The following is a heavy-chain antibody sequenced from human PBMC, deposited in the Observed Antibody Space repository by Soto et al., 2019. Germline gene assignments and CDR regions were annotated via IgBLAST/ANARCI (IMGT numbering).Heavy chain of an antibody. CDR3: AKDTYYHDSTGYYIFDH. Sequence: GGALRLSCEASGFNYCSYAMSWVRQAPGKGLEWVSAISGSGVDTYYADSVKGRFTISRDNSKNTVYLQINSLRAEDTAVYYCAKDTYYHDSTGYYIFDHWGQGTLVTVSS. CDR1: GFNYCSYA. D-gene: IGHD3-22*01. J-gene: IGHJ4*02. V-gene: IGHV3-23*01. CDR2: ISGSGVDT.